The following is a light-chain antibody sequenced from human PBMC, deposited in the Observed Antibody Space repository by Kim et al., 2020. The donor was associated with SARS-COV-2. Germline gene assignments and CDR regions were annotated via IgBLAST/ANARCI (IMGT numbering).Light chain of an antibody. Sequence: GQRFTSSCSGSRSNIGSNAVNWYQQLPGTAPKLRIYSNDHRPSGVPDRFSGSKSGTSASLAISGLQSEDEADYYCAAWDDSLNGVIFGGGTQLTVL. V-gene: IGLV1-44*01. CDR2: SND. CDR3: AAWDDSLNGVI. CDR1: RSNIGSNA. J-gene: IGLJ2*01.